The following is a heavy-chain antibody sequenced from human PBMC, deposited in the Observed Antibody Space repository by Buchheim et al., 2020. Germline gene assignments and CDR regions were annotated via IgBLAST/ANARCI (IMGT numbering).Heavy chain of an antibody. D-gene: IGHD3-22*01. CDR2: INPTGGST. CDR3: ARDLGDSSGYYRHY. V-gene: IGHV1-46*01. Sequence: QVQLVQSGAEVKKPGASVKVSCKASGYTFSGFYMHWVRQAPGQGLEWVGIINPTGGSTAYAQKFQGRVTMTRDTSTSTVYMELSSLRSEDTAVYYCARDLGDSSGYYRHYWGQGTL. CDR1: GYTFSGFY. J-gene: IGHJ4*02.